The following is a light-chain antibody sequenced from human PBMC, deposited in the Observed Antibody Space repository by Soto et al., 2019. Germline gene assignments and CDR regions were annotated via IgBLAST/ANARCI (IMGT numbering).Light chain of an antibody. J-gene: IGKJ2*01. CDR3: QQLNSYPLMYT. V-gene: IGKV1-27*01. Sequence: DIQMTQSPSSLSASVGDRVTITCRASQDISPYVAWYQQKSGRVPELLIYSASTLQSGVPSRFSGSGSGADFSLTITSLQPEDAATYYCQQLNSYPLMYTFGQGTKLEIK. CDR1: QDISPY. CDR2: SAS.